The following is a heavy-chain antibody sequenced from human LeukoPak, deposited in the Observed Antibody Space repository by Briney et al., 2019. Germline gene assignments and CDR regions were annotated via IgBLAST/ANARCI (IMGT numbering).Heavy chain of an antibody. CDR2: IYYSGST. Sequence: SETLSLTCTVSGGSISSYYWSWIRQPPGKGLEWIGYIYYSGSTNYNPSLKSRVTISVDTSKNQFSLKLSSVTAADTAVYYCASLGSVTVPIPYNWFDPWGQGTLVTVSS. J-gene: IGHJ5*02. CDR3: ASLGSVTVPIPYNWFDP. V-gene: IGHV4-59*01. D-gene: IGHD1-14*01. CDR1: GGSISSYY.